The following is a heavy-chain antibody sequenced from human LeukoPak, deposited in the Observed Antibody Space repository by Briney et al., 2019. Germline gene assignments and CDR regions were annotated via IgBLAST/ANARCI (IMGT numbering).Heavy chain of an antibody. CDR2: VSGSGGST. D-gene: IGHD5-18*01. J-gene: IGHJ4*02. CDR1: GFTFYNYA. Sequence: GGSLRLSCAASGFTFYNYAMSWVRQAPGKGLEWVSTVSGSGGSTYYADSVKGRFTISRDNSNNTLYLQMNSLRAEDTAVYYCAKGAASRGYTYVANWGQGTLVTVSS. V-gene: IGHV3-23*01. CDR3: AKGAASRGYTYVAN.